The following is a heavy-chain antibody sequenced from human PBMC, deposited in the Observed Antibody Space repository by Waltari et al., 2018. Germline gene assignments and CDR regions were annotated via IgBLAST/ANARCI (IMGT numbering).Heavy chain of an antibody. CDR3: ARASMVQGVINWFDP. D-gene: IGHD3-10*01. CDR1: GYSIRSGYY. V-gene: IGHV4-38-2*02. J-gene: IGHJ5*02. Sequence: QVQLQESGTGLVKPSETLYLTCTVSGYSIRSGYYWGWIRQPPGKGLAWIGSIYHSGRTYCSPSLTRRVTMSVVTSKNQCSRKRSSVTAADTAVYYCARASMVQGVINWFDPWGQGTLVTVSS. CDR2: IYHSGRT.